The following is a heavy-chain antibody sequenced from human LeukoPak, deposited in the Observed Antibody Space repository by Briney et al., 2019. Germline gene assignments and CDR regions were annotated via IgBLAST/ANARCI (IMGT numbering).Heavy chain of an antibody. V-gene: IGHV3-64*01. CDR2: ISSNGGST. Sequence: PGRSLRLSCAVSGFTFSSYAMHWVRQAPGKELEYVSAISSNGGSTYYANSVKGRFTISRDNSKNTVYLQMGSLSGEDMAVDYCARSRRFLSYDVLAGPYDYWGQGTLVTVSS. CDR3: ARSRRFLSYDVLAGPYDY. D-gene: IGHD3-9*01. J-gene: IGHJ4*02. CDR1: GFTFSSYA.